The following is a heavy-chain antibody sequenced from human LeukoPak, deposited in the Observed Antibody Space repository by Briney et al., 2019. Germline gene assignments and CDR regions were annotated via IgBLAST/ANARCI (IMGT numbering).Heavy chain of an antibody. D-gene: IGHD6-19*01. CDR1: GFTFSDYY. CDR3: AKASPEAGDYFDY. J-gene: IGHJ4*02. Sequence: GGSLRLSCAASGFTFSDYYMSWIRQAPGKGLEWVSYISSSGNTIHYADSVKGRFTVSRDNSKNTLYLQMNSLRAEDTAVYYCAKASPEAGDYFDYWGQGTLVTVSS. CDR2: ISSSGNTI. V-gene: IGHV3-11*01.